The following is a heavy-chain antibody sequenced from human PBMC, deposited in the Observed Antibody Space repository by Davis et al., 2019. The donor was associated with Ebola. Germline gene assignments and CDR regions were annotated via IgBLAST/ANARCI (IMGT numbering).Heavy chain of an antibody. V-gene: IGHV1-3*01. CDR1: GYTFTAFA. D-gene: IGHD2/OR15-2a*01. J-gene: IGHJ5*02. Sequence: ASVKVSCKASGYTFTAFALHWVRQAPGQGLEWMGWINAGNGDTRYSQKFQDRVTINTDTSATTLYMELSSLTSDDTAVYFCARESPSTFWFDPWGQGTLVTVSS. CDR2: INAGNGDT. CDR3: ARESPSTFWFDP.